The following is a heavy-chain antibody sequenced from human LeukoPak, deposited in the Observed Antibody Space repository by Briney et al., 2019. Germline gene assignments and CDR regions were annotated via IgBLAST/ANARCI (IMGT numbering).Heavy chain of an antibody. Sequence: GGSLRLSCAASGFTFSSYWMHWVRQAPGKGLVWVSRINSDGSSTSYADSVKGRFTISRDNAKNTLYLQMNSLRAEDTAVYYCARAQGGGPYYDSSGSKWGMDVWGQGTTVTVSS. D-gene: IGHD3-22*01. CDR3: ARAQGGGPYYDSSGSKWGMDV. V-gene: IGHV3-74*01. J-gene: IGHJ6*02. CDR2: INSDGSST. CDR1: GFTFSSYW.